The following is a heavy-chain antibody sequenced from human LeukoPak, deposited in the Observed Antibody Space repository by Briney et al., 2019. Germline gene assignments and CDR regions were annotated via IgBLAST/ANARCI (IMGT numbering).Heavy chain of an antibody. D-gene: IGHD3-22*01. CDR1: GGSISSGGYY. Sequence: SSETLSLTCTVSGGSISSGGYYWSWIRQHPGKGLEWIGYIYYSGSTYYNPSLKSRVTISVDTSKNQFSLKLSSVTAADTAVYYCARERDYYDSSGYFWGRGTLVTVSA. CDR3: ARERDYYDSSGYF. V-gene: IGHV4-31*03. CDR2: IYYSGST. J-gene: IGHJ4*02.